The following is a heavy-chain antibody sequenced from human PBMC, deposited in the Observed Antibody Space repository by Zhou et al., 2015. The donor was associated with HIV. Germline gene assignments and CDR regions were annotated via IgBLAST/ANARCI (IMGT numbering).Heavy chain of an antibody. J-gene: IGHJ6*02. D-gene: IGHD6-13*01. CDR3: ARDPRIAAAGTSPIPSSYYYGMDV. CDR2: ISAYNGNT. CDR1: GGTFSSYA. Sequence: QVQLVQSGAEVKKPGSSVKVSCKASGGTFSSYAISWVRQAPGQGLEWMGWISAYNGNTNYAQKLQGRVTMTTDTSTSTAYMELRSLRSDDTAVYYCARDPRIAAAGTSPIPSSYYYGMDVWGQGTTVTVSS. V-gene: IGHV1-18*01.